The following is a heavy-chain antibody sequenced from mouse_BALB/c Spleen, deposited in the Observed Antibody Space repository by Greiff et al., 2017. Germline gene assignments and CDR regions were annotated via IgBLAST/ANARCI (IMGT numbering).Heavy chain of an antibody. CDR1: GFNIKDTY. D-gene: IGHD2-4*01. J-gene: IGHJ2*01. V-gene: IGHV14-3*02. Sequence: EVNLVESGAELVKPGASVKLSCTASGFNIKDTYMHWVKQRPEQGLEWIGRIDPANGNTKYDPKFQGKATITADTSSNTAYLQLSSLTSEDTAVYYCARGIYYENYFDYWGQGTTLTVSS. CDR3: ARGIYYENYFDY. CDR2: IDPANGNT.